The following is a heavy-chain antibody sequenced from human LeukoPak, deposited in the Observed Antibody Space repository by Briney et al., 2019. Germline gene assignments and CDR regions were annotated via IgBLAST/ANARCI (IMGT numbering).Heavy chain of an antibody. Sequence: GGTLRLSCAASGFTFSSYALHWVRQAPGKGLEWVALISYDGSNEYYAESVKGRFTISRDSSKNTLYLQMSSLRAEDTAVYYCARDLGQYYDSGDYRSYFDYWGQGTLVTVSS. CDR3: ARDLGQYYDSGDYRSYFDY. CDR1: GFTFSSYA. CDR2: ISYDGSNE. D-gene: IGHD3-22*01. V-gene: IGHV3-30*04. J-gene: IGHJ4*02.